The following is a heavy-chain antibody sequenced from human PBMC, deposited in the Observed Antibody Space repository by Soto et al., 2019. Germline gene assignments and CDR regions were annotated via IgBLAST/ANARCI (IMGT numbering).Heavy chain of an antibody. J-gene: IGHJ4*02. Sequence: SETLSLTCTFSGGSISSGDYYWSWIRQPPGKGLEWIGYIYYSGSTYYNPSLKSRVTISVDTSKNQFSLKLSSVTAADTAVYYCAREVSGSYPSFFDYWGQGTLVTVSS. CDR2: IYYSGST. V-gene: IGHV4-30-4*01. CDR1: GGSISSGDYY. CDR3: AREVSGSYPSFFDY. D-gene: IGHD1-26*01.